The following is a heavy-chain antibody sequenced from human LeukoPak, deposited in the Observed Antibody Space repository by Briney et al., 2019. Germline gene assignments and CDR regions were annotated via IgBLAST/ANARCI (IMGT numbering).Heavy chain of an antibody. CDR1: GFIFSGSA. J-gene: IGHJ4*02. CDR2: ISYDGSNK. CDR3: ARDRRYCSGGSCYFDYFFDH. V-gene: IGHV3-30-3*01. D-gene: IGHD2-15*01. Sequence: GGSLRLSCAASGFIFSGSAMHWVRQAPGKGLEWVAVISYDGSNKYYADSVKGRFTISRDNSKNTLYLQMNSLRADDTALYFCARDRRYCSGGSCYFDYFFDHWGQGTLVTVSS.